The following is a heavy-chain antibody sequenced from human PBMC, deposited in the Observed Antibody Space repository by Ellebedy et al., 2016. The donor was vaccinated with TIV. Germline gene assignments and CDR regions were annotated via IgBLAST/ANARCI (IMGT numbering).Heavy chain of an antibody. V-gene: IGHV3-23*01. CDR2: ISGSGGST. Sequence: GESLKISXAASGFTFSSYAMSWVRQAPGKGLEWVSVISGSGGSTYYADSVKDRFTISRDNSKNTLYLQMNSLRAEDTAVYYCAGQNYYYYMDVWGKGTTVTVSS. CDR1: GFTFSSYA. J-gene: IGHJ6*03. CDR3: AGQNYYYYMDV.